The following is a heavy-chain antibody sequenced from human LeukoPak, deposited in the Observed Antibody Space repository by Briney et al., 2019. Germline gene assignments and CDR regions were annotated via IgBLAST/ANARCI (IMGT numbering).Heavy chain of an antibody. J-gene: IGHJ4*02. Sequence: PGGSLGLSCAASGFTFSDYYMSWIRQAPGKGLELEWVSYISGSSATIYYADSVKGRFTISRDNAKNSLYLQMNSLRAEDTAVYYCARDLVVGATRTGIFEYWGQGTLVTVSS. CDR3: ARDLVVGATRTGIFEY. CDR2: ISGSSATI. CDR1: GFTFSDYY. V-gene: IGHV3-11*04. D-gene: IGHD1-26*01.